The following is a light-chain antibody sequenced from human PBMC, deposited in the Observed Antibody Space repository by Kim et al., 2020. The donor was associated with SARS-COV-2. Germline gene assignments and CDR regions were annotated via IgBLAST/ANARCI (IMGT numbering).Light chain of an antibody. CDR1: QSVGRY. CDR3: QQYASPPTWA. J-gene: IGKJ1*01. V-gene: IGKV3-20*01. CDR2: GAS. Sequence: EIVLTQSPDTVSLSPGERATLSCRASQSVGRYLAWYQQKPGQAPRLLIYGASSRATGIPDRFSGSGSGTDFTLTISRLEPEDCAVFYCQQYASPPTWAFGQGTKVDSK.